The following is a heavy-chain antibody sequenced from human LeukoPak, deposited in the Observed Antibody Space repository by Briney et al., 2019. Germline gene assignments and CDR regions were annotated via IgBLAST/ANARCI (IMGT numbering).Heavy chain of an antibody. CDR3: ARDGVTMVRGVLRNWYFDL. CDR2: IYYSGST. D-gene: IGHD3-10*01. Sequence: SETLSLTCTVSVGSVSSGSYYWSWIRQPPGKGLEWIGYIYYSGSTNYNPSLKSRVTISVDTSKNQFSLKLSSVTAADTAVYYCARDGVTMVRGVLRNWYFDLWGRGTLVTVSS. V-gene: IGHV4-61*01. J-gene: IGHJ2*01. CDR1: VGSVSSGSYY.